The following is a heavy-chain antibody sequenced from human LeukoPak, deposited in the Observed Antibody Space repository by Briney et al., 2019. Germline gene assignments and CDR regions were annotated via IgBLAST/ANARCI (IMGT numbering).Heavy chain of an antibody. J-gene: IGHJ2*01. D-gene: IGHD4-23*01. CDR3: ATSYGGSDWYFDL. V-gene: IGHV4-31*03. CDR2: IYYSGST. CDR1: GGSISSGGYY. Sequence: SQTLSLTCTVSGGSISSGGYYWSWIRQHPGKGLEWIGYIYYSGSTYYNPSLKSRVTISVDTSKNQFSLKLSSVTAADTAVYYCATSYGGSDWYFDLWGRGTLVTVSS.